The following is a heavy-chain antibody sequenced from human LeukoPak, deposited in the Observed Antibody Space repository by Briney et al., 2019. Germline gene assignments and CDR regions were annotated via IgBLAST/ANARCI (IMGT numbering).Heavy chain of an antibody. CDR2: INPNSGGT. D-gene: IGHD1-1*01. V-gene: IGHV1-2*06. J-gene: IGHJ3*02. Sequence: ASVKVSCKASGYTFTGYYMHWVRQAPGQGLEWMGRINPNSGGTNYAQKFQGRVTMTRDTSISTAYMERSRLRSDDTAVYYCARDLGRQPDAFDIWGQGTMVTVSS. CDR1: GYTFTGYY. CDR3: ARDLGRQPDAFDI.